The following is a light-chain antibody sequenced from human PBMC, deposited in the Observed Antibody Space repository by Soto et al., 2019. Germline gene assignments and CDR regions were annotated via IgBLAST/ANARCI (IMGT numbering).Light chain of an antibody. V-gene: IGKV1-5*01. CDR1: QSISGW. CDR3: QQYNSYPWT. CDR2: DAS. J-gene: IGKJ1*01. Sequence: DIQMTQSPSTLSASVGDRVTITCRASQSISGWLAWYQQKPRKAPNLLIYDASSLESGVPSRFSGSGSGTDFTLTISSLQPDDFAAYYCQQYNSYPWTFGQGTKVEIK.